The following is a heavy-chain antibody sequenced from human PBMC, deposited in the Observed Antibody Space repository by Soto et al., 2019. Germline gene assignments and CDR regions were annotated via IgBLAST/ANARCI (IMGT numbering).Heavy chain of an antibody. V-gene: IGHV3-23*01. CDR2: ISDSAGST. D-gene: IGHD2-21*01. Sequence: EVQLLESGGGLVQPGGSLRLSCAASGFTFSNYAMTWVRQAPGKGLDWVTSISDSAGSTEYADSVEGRFTVSRDNSKNVLDLQMICLRADDTAVYYCAKECGGGGNCSQGWFDPWVQGTLVVVSS. CDR3: AKECGGGGNCSQGWFDP. J-gene: IGHJ5*02. CDR1: GFTFSNYA.